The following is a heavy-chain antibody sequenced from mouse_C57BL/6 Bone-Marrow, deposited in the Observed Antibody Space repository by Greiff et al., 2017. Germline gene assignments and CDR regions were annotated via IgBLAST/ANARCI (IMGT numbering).Heavy chain of an antibody. CDR3: ARQGYYSYAMDY. CDR2: ISNLAYSI. V-gene: IGHV5-15*04. J-gene: IGHJ4*01. CDR1: GFTFSDYG. D-gene: IGHD2-3*01. Sequence: EVKLEESGGGLVQPGGSLKLSCAASGFTFSDYGMAWVRQAPRKGPAWVAFISNLAYSIYYADTVTGRFTISRENAKNTLYLEMSSLRSEDTAMYYCARQGYYSYAMDYWGQGTSVTVSS.